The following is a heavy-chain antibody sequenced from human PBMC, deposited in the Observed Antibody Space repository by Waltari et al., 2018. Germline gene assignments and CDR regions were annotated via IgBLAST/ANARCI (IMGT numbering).Heavy chain of an antibody. CDR1: GYSISSGYY. CDR3: ARRARGPGDYGDFFDY. V-gene: IGHV4-38-2*01. Sequence: QVQLQESGPGLVKPSETLSLTCAVSGYSISSGYYWGWIRQPPGKGPEWIGSIYHSGSTYYNPSLKSRVTISVDTSKNQFSLKLSSVTAADTAVYYCARRARGPGDYGDFFDYWGQGTLVTVSS. D-gene: IGHD4-17*01. CDR2: IYHSGST. J-gene: IGHJ4*02.